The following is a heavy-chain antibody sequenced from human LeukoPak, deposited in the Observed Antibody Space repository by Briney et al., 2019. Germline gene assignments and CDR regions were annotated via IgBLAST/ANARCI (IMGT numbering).Heavy chain of an antibody. CDR2: ISSNGGST. CDR3: ARWSPDAFDI. Sequence: PGGSLRLSCAASGFTFSSYAMHWVRQAPGKGLEYVSAISSNGGSTYYANSVNGRFTISRDNSKNTLYLQMGSLRAEDMAVYYCARWSPDAFDIWGQGTMVTVSS. V-gene: IGHV3-64*01. J-gene: IGHJ3*02. CDR1: GFTFSSYA.